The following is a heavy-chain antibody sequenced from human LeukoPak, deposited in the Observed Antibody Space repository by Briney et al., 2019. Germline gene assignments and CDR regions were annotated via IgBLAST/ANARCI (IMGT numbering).Heavy chain of an antibody. J-gene: IGHJ5*02. Sequence: GESPKISCKGSGYSFTNYWIAWVRQMPGKGVEWMGIIYYGVSDTRYSPSFQGQVTISADKTISTAYLQWSSLKASDTAIYYCARHSGYCSSVSPKVCCFDPWGQGTLVSVST. CDR2: IYYGVSDT. V-gene: IGHV5-51*01. CDR3: ARHSGYCSSVSPKVCCFDP. CDR1: GYSFTNYW. D-gene: IGHD2-2*01.